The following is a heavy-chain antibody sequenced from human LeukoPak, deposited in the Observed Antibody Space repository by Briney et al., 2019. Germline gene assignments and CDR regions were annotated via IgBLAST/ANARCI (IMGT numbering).Heavy chain of an antibody. Sequence: GGSLTLSCTVSGFTLSNYYMRWLRQAPGEGLEWLALIYSGGATFYTDAVKGGFTISRDCSKNTMYLQMNNLSAEDTAVYYCARAQDGYNYYVDYWGQGTLVTVSS. CDR3: ARAQDGYNYYVDY. CDR1: GFTLSNYY. D-gene: IGHD5-24*01. J-gene: IGHJ4*02. CDR2: IYSGGAT. V-gene: IGHV3-66*01.